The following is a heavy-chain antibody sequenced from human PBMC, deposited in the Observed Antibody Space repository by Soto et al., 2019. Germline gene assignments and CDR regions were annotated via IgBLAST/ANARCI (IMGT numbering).Heavy chain of an antibody. CDR1: GFTFSSYS. Sequence: PGGSLRLSCAASGFTFSSYSMNWVRQAPGKGLEWVSSISSSSSYIYYADSVKGRFTISRDNAKNSLYLQMNSLRAEDTAVYYCARDPPPVVVTATHESYYYYGMDVWGQGTTVTVSS. J-gene: IGHJ6*02. D-gene: IGHD2-21*02. CDR2: ISSSSSYI. V-gene: IGHV3-21*01. CDR3: ARDPPPVVVTATHESYYYYGMDV.